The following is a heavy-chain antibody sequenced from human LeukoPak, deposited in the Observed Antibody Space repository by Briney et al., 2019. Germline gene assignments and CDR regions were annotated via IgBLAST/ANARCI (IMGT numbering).Heavy chain of an antibody. V-gene: IGHV1-24*01. D-gene: IGHD3-10*01. CDR1: GYTLTELS. J-gene: IGHJ4*02. CDR3: ATAVFFSGHPGYYFDY. CDR2: FDPEDGET. Sequence: ASVKVSCKVSGYTLTELSMHWVRQAPGKGLEWMGGFDPEDGETIYAQKFQGRVTMTEDTSTDTAYMELSSLRSENTAVDYCATAVFFSGHPGYYFDYWGQGTLVTVSS.